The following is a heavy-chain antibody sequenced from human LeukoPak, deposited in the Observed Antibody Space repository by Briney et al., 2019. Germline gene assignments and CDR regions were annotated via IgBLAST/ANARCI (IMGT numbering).Heavy chain of an antibody. CDR3: AKDKVRSARGYFDY. Sequence: GALRLSCAASGFTFSSYGMHWVRQAPGKGLEWVAFIRYDGSNKYYADSVKGRSTISRDNSKNTLYLQMNSLRAEDTAVYYCAKDKVRSARGYFDYWGQGTLVTVSS. D-gene: IGHD3-10*01. CDR1: GFTFSSYG. J-gene: IGHJ4*02. V-gene: IGHV3-30*02. CDR2: IRYDGSNK.